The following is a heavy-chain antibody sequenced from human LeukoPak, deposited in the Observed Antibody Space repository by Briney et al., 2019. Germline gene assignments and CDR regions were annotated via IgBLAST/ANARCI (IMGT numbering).Heavy chain of an antibody. V-gene: IGHV3-21*01. CDR2: ISSSSSYI. CDR1: GFTFSSYS. D-gene: IGHD6-13*01. J-gene: IGHJ4*02. Sequence: GGSLRLSCAASGFTFSSYSMNWVRQAPGKGPEWVSSISSSSSYIYYADSVKGRFTISRDNAKNSLYLQMNSLRAEDTAVYYCARVERGLAAAGGDYWGQGTLVTVSS. CDR3: ARVERGLAAAGGDY.